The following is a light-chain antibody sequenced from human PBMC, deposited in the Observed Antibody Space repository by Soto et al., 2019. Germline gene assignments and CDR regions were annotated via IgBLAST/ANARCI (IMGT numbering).Light chain of an antibody. Sequence: QSALTQPASVSGSQGQSITISCTGTSSDVGAFNYVSWYQQHPGKAPKLMIYEVSNRPSGVSNRFSGSKSGNTASLTISGLQAEDEADYYCQSYDSGLSASVFGGGTKLTVL. CDR2: EVS. V-gene: IGLV2-14*01. CDR1: SSDVGAFNY. CDR3: QSYDSGLSASV. J-gene: IGLJ2*01.